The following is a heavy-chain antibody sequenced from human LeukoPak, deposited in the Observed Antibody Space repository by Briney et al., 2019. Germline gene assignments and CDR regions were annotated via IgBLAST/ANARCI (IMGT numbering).Heavy chain of an antibody. CDR2: ISYDGSNK. CDR1: GFTFYNYN. J-gene: IGHJ4*02. D-gene: IGHD3-10*01. V-gene: IGHV3-30*03. CDR3: ARGVWFGELLSDY. Sequence: GSLLLSSAASGFTFYNYNMHWVRRAAGKGLEWVAVISYDGSNKYYSDYVKGRFTISRDNSKNTMYLQMNSLRAEDTAVYYWARGVWFGELLSDYWGQGTLVTVSS.